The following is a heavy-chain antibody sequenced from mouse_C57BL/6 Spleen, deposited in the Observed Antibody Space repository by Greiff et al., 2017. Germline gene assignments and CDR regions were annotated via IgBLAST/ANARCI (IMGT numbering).Heavy chain of an antibody. V-gene: IGHV1-64*01. Sequence: QVQLQQSGAELVKPSPSVSMSCKASGYTFTSYWMHWVKQGPGQGLEWIGMIRPNSGGTNYNAKFKSKATLTVDKSSSTGYMQHSSRTSEESAVYYCARCGGPRRGFAYWGQGTLVTVSA. J-gene: IGHJ3*01. CDR3: ARCGGPRRGFAY. CDR2: IRPNSGGT. CDR1: GYTFTSYW.